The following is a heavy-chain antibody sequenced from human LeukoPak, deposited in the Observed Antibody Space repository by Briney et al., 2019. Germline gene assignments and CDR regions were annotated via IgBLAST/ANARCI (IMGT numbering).Heavy chain of an antibody. CDR1: GFTFSTSW. D-gene: IGHD1-26*01. CDR3: ARDAGWGYYDL. Sequence: PGGSLRLSCVASGFTFSTSWVTWVRQAPGTGLELVANIDKHGNGKYYVDSVKGRFAISRDYASNSVFLQMDSLRAEDTSVYYCARDAGWGYYDLWGQGTPVTVSS. J-gene: IGHJ4*02. V-gene: IGHV3-7*01. CDR2: IDKHGNGK.